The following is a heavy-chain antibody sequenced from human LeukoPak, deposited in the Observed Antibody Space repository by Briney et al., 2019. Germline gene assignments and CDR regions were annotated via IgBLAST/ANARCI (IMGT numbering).Heavy chain of an antibody. CDR1: GGSFSGYY. CDR2: INHSGST. Sequence: KTSETLSLTCAVYGGSFSGYYWSWIRQPPGKGLEWIGEINHSGSTNYNPSLKSRVAISVDTSKNQFSLKLSSVTAADTAVYYCARKASEVVPAAMEWWGQGTLVTVSS. J-gene: IGHJ4*02. V-gene: IGHV4-34*01. D-gene: IGHD2-2*01. CDR3: ARKASEVVPAAMEW.